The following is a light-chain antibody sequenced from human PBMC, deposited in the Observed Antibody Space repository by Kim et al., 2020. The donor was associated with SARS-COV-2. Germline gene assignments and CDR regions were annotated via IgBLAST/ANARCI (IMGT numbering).Light chain of an antibody. Sequence: GDTVTITCRASQSISSWLAWYQQKPGKAPKLVIYDTSVLENGVPSRFSGSGSGTEFTLTISSLQPDDFATYYCQHYTTYSGTFG. CDR1: QSISSW. CDR2: DTS. CDR3: QHYTTYSGT. V-gene: IGKV1-5*01. J-gene: IGKJ1*01.